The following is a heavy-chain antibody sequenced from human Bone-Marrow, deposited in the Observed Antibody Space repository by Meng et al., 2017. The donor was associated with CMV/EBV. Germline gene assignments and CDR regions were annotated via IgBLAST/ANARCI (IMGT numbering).Heavy chain of an antibody. J-gene: IGHJ4*02. Sequence: GSISSGDSSWSWIRQPPGKGLEWIGSIYYSGSTYYTPSLKSRVTISVDTSKNQFSLKLSSVTAADTAVYYCARVPRNYYDSSVYFDYWGQGTLVTVSS. V-gene: IGHV4-30-4*01. CDR1: GSISSGDSS. CDR3: ARVPRNYYDSSVYFDY. D-gene: IGHD3-22*01. CDR2: IYYSGST.